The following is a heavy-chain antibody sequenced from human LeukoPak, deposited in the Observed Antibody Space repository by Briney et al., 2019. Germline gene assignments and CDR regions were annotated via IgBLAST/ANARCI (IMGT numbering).Heavy chain of an antibody. Sequence: ASVKVSCKVSGYALSESSIHWVRQTPGEGFEWMGGFDPEDVETISAQKFRGRVTMTEDTSTDTAYMELINLRSDDTAVYYCVSDRSDGGYAESNGYPTFDLWGRGTLVTVSS. J-gene: IGHJ2*01. CDR3: VSDRSDGGYAESNGYPTFDL. CDR1: GYALSESS. V-gene: IGHV1-24*01. D-gene: IGHD5-24*01. CDR2: FDPEDVET.